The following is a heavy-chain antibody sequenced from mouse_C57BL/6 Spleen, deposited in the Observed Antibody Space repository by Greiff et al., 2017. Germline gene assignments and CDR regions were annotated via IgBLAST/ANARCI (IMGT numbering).Heavy chain of an antibody. Sequence: LQESGPELVKPGASVKLSCKASGYTFTSYDINWVKQRPGQGLEWIGWIYPRDGSTKYNEKFKGKATLTVDTSSSTAYMELHSLTSEDSAVYFCARIYYYGSSPPEYFDVWGTGTTVTVSS. V-gene: IGHV1-85*01. D-gene: IGHD1-1*01. CDR2: IYPRDGST. CDR3: ARIYYYGSSPPEYFDV. J-gene: IGHJ1*03. CDR1: GYTFTSYD.